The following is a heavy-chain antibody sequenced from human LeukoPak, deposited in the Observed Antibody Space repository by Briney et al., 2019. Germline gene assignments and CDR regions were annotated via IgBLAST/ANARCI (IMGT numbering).Heavy chain of an antibody. J-gene: IGHJ3*02. Sequence: PGGSLRLSCAASGFTFSDYWMHWVRHAPGKGLVWVSRINSDGTTTSYADSVKGRFTISRDNAKNTLYLQMNSLRAEDTVVYYCARGTIYGLDAFDIWGQGTMVTVSS. CDR3: ARGTIYGLDAFDI. D-gene: IGHD3-3*01. CDR1: GFTFSDYW. V-gene: IGHV3-74*01. CDR2: INSDGTTT.